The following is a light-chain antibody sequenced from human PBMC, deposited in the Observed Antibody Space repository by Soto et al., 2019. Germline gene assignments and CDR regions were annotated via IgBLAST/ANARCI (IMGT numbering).Light chain of an antibody. V-gene: IGKV3-11*01. J-gene: IGKJ4*01. CDR3: QQRSNWPLT. CDR2: GAS. Sequence: EIVLTQSPGTLSLSPGERATLSCRASQSVSSSYLAWYQQKPGQAPRLLIYGASNRATGIPDRFSGSGSGTDFTLTISSLEPEDFAVYYCQQRSNWPLTFGGGTKVDSK. CDR1: QSVSSSY.